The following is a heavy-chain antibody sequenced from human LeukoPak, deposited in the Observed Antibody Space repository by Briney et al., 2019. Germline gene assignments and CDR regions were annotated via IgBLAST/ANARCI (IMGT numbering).Heavy chain of an antibody. CDR1: RYTFNNYA. CDR2: ISGSSGGT. CDR3: ATDRYYSGSGSSYFDY. V-gene: IGHV3-23*01. J-gene: IGHJ4*02. D-gene: IGHD3-10*01. Sequence: GGSLKLSCEASRYTFNNYAMPWVRQAPGQGLEWISGISGSSGGTYYADYVLGRFTISRDNSNSAVYLLMNSLRAEDTAVYFCATDRYYSGSGSSYFDYWGQGNLVTVSS.